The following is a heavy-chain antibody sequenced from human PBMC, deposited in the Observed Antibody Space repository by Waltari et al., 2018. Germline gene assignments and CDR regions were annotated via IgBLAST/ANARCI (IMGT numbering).Heavy chain of an antibody. CDR3: ASTVYYDSSGWTYYFDY. J-gene: IGHJ4*02. Sequence: QLQLQESGPGLVKPSETLSLTCTVSGGSISSSSYYWGWIRQPPGKGLEWIGSIYYSGSTYYNPSRKSRVTISVDTSKNQFSLKLSSVTAADTAVYYCASTVYYDSSGWTYYFDYWGQGTLVTVSS. V-gene: IGHV4-39*01. CDR1: GGSISSSSYY. CDR2: IYYSGST. D-gene: IGHD3-22*01.